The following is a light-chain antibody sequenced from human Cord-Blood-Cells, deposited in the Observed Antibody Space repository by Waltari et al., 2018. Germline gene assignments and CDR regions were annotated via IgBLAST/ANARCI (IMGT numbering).Light chain of an antibody. V-gene: IGKV1-5*03. J-gene: IGKJ1*01. CDR3: QQYNSYSWT. Sequence: DIQMTQSPSTLSASVGDIATITCRASQSISSWLAWYQQKPGKAPKLLIYKASSLESGVPSRFSGSGSGTEFTLTISSLQPDDFATYDCQQYNSYSWTFGQGTKVEIK. CDR1: QSISSW. CDR2: KAS.